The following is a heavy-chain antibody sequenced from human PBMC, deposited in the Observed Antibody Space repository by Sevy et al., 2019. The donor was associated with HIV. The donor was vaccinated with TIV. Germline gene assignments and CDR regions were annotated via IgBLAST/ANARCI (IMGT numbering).Heavy chain of an antibody. V-gene: IGHV3-23*01. CDR3: AKGWYSSSHRAKSYFDY. D-gene: IGHD6-6*01. CDR1: GFTFSRYG. J-gene: IGHJ4*02. CDR2: VSGSGENT. Sequence: GGSLRLSCAASGFTFSRYGMGWVRQAPGKGLEWVSIVSGSGENTYYADSVKGRFTIARDNYRNTVNLQMNSLRAEDAAVYYCAKGWYSSSHRAKSYFDYWGQGTLVTVSS.